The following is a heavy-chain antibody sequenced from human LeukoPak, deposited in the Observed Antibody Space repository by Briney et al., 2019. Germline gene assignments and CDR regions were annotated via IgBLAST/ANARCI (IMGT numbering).Heavy chain of an antibody. J-gene: IGHJ3*02. D-gene: IGHD3-16*01. CDR3: ASRLSPGGNAFDI. V-gene: IGHV1-46*01. CDR1: GYTFTGYY. CDR2: INPSGGST. Sequence: ASVKVSCKASGYTFTGYYMHWVRQAPGQGLEWMGIINPSGGSTSYAQKFQGRVTMTRDTSTSTVYMELSSLRSEDTAVYYCASRLSPGGNAFDIWGQGTMVTVSS.